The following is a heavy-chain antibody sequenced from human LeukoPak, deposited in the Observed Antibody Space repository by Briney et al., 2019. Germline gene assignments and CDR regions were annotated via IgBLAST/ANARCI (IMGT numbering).Heavy chain of an antibody. D-gene: IGHD5-18*01. CDR1: GFIFDDYA. CDR3: AKDIGYSYGYGVYFDY. V-gene: IGHV3-9*01. CDR2: ISWNSGSI. Sequence: GGSLRLSCAASGFIFDDYAMHWVRQAPGQGLEWVSGISWNSGSIGYADSVKGRFTISRDNAKNSLYLQMNSLRAEDTALYYCAKDIGYSYGYGVYFDYWGQGTLVTVSS. J-gene: IGHJ4*02.